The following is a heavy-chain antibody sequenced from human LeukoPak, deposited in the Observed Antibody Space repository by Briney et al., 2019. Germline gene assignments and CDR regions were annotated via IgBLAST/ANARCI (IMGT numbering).Heavy chain of an antibody. D-gene: IGHD6-19*01. V-gene: IGHV3-72*01. CDR2: SRPKTKGYTT. Sequence: GGSLRLSCVVSGFTFSDHYMDWVRQTPERGLEWLARSRPKTKGYTTEYAASVKGRFTISRDDSKTSLYLQMNSLRAEDTAVYYCAKSSSGWQSKYFDYWGQGTLVTVSS. CDR3: AKSSSGWQSKYFDY. CDR1: GFTFSDHY. J-gene: IGHJ4*02.